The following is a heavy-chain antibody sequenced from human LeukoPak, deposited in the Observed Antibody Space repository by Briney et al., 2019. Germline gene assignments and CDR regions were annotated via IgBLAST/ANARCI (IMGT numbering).Heavy chain of an antibody. J-gene: IGHJ4*02. CDR1: VFTFSSYA. Sequence: GGSLRLSCAASVFTFSSYAMSWVRQAPGKGLEWVSAISGSGGSTYYADSVKGRFTISRDNSKNTLYLQMNSLRAEDTAVYYCAKEERITMVRGVSSFDYWGQGTLVTVSS. V-gene: IGHV3-23*01. CDR3: AKEERITMVRGVSSFDY. D-gene: IGHD3-10*01. CDR2: ISGSGGST.